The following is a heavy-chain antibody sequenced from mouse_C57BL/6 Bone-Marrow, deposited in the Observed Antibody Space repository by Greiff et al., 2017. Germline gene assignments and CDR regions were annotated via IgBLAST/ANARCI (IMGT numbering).Heavy chain of an antibody. CDR2: IWSGGST. CDR3: ARNCRTGYYAMDY. J-gene: IGHJ4*01. D-gene: IGHD4-1*01. Sequence: VQLQQSGPGLVQPSQSLSITCTVSGFSLTSYGLHWVRQSPGKGLEWLGLIWSGGSTDYNAAFNSRLTISQDNSKNQVFFKLNRLQANDTAIDYCARNCRTGYYAMDYWGQGTSVTVSS. V-gene: IGHV2-2*02. CDR1: GFSLTSYG.